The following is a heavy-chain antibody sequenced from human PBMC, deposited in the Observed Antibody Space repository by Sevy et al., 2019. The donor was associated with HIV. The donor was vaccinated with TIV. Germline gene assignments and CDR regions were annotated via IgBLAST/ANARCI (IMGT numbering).Heavy chain of an antibody. Sequence: GGSLRLSCAASGFTFSSYGMHRVRQAPGKGLEWVAFIRYDGSNKYYADSVKGRFTISRDNSKNTLYLQMNSLRAEDTAVYYCATSRYCSGGSCYGADYYYGMDVWGQGTTVTVSS. CDR3: ATSRYCSGGSCYGADYYYGMDV. CDR1: GFTFSSYG. D-gene: IGHD2-15*01. CDR2: IRYDGSNK. V-gene: IGHV3-30*02. J-gene: IGHJ6*02.